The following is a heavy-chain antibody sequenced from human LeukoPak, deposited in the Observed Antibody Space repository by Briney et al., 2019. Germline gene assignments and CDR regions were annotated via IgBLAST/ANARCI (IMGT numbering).Heavy chain of an antibody. CDR2: ISGSSGGT. Sequence: GGSLRLSCAASGFTFSSYAMSWVRQAPGKGLEWVSTISGSSGGTYYPDSVKGRFTISRDNPKNTLYLQMNSLRADDTAVYYCAKPLSYVGGQGTLVTVSS. D-gene: IGHD2-21*01. V-gene: IGHV3-23*01. CDR1: GFTFSSYA. J-gene: IGHJ4*02. CDR3: AKPLSYV.